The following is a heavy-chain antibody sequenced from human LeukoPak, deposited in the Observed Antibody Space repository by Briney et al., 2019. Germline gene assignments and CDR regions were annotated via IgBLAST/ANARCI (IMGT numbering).Heavy chain of an antibody. CDR1: GGSISSYY. J-gene: IGHJ5*02. V-gene: IGHV4-59*01. CDR2: IYYSGST. Sequence: SETLSLTCTVSGGSISSYYWSWIRQPPGKGLEWIGYIYYSGSTNYNPSLKSRVTISVDTSKNQFSLKLSSVTAADTAVYYCARAVAVRWFDPWGQGTLVTVSS. D-gene: IGHD3-10*01. CDR3: ARAVAVRWFDP.